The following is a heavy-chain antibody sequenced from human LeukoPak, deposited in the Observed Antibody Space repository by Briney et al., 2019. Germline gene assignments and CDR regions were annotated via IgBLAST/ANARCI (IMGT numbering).Heavy chain of an antibody. CDR3: ARVYQSAEYYFDY. CDR2: IYYTGST. Sequence: KPSETLSLTCTVSGGSIDSYYWSWIRQPPGKGLEWSGYIYYTGSTEYHPSLKSRVTISLDTSKNQFSLKLTSVTAADTAVYYCARVYQSAEYYFDYWGQGNLVSVSS. CDR1: GGSIDSYY. J-gene: IGHJ4*02. V-gene: IGHV4-59*01. D-gene: IGHD2-2*01.